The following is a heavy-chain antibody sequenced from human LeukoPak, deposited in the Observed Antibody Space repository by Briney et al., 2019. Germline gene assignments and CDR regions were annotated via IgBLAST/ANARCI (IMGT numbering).Heavy chain of an antibody. CDR2: IYPGDSDT. D-gene: IGHD1-1*01. V-gene: IGHV5-51*01. Sequence: GESLKISCQGSGYTFSNYWIAWVRHMPRNGLEWMGIIYPGDSDTKYSPSFQGQVSISADKSFNTAYLQWGSVEASDTAIYYCARLGTPYYYYYMDVWGRGTTVTVSS. J-gene: IGHJ6*03. CDR3: ARLGTPYYYYYMDV. CDR1: GYTFSNYW.